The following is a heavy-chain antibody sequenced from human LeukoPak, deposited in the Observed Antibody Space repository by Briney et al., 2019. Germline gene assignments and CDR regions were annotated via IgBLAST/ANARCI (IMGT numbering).Heavy chain of an antibody. D-gene: IGHD3-10*01. CDR3: ARGGYYGSGSYYYFDY. Sequence: GRSLRLSCAASGFTFSSYGMHWVRQAPGKGLEWVAVISYDGSNTYYADSVKGRFTISRDNAKNSLYLQMNSLRAEDTAVYYCARGGYYGSGSYYYFDYWGQGTLVTVSS. CDR1: GFTFSSYG. CDR2: ISYDGSNT. J-gene: IGHJ4*02. V-gene: IGHV3-30*03.